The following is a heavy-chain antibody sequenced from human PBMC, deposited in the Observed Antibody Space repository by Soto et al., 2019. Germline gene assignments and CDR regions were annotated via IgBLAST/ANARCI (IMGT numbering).Heavy chain of an antibody. CDR2: FDPEDGET. CDR1: GFTFSSYG. CDR3: ATRSGGSYLYCFDC. V-gene: IGHV1-24*01. D-gene: IGHD1-26*01. Sequence: QVQLVESGGGVVQPGRSLRLSCAASGFTFSSYGMHWVRQAPGKGLEWMGGFDPEDGETIYAQKFQGRGTMTEDTSTDTGYMELSRLRSEDTDVCYCATRSGGSYLYCFDCWGQGNLVTVSS. J-gene: IGHJ4*02.